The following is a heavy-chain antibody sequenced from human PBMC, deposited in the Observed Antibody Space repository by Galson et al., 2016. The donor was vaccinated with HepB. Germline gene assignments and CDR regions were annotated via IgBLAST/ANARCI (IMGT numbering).Heavy chain of an antibody. J-gene: IGHJ4*02. Sequence: GRFTISRDNAKNSLYLQMNSLRAEDTAVYYCASQPCSSTSCHDQSFDFWGQGTLVTVSS. V-gene: IGHV3-11*03. D-gene: IGHD2-2*01. CDR3: ASQPCSSTSCHDQSFDF.